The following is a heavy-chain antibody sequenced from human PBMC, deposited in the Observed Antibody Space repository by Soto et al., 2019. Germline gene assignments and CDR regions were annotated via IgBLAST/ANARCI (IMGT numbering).Heavy chain of an antibody. CDR2: TNLSGDYT. V-gene: IGHV1-46*01. D-gene: IGHD3-22*01. CDR3: ARAYTSGYQSHFDF. J-gene: IGHJ4*02. Sequence: HWVRQAPGQGLEWMGITNLSGDYTKYEQRFQGRVTMTRDTSTSTVYMELSSLRSEDTAVYYCARAYTSGYQSHFDFWGQGTLVTVSS.